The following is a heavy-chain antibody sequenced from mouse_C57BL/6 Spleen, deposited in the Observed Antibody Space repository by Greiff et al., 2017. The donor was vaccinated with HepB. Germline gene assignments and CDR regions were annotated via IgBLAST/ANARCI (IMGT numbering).Heavy chain of an antibody. V-gene: IGHV1-4*01. D-gene: IGHD1-1*01. CDR1: GYTFTSYT. Sequence: QVHVKQSGAELARPGASVKMSCKASGYTFTSYTMHWVKQRPGQGLEWIGYINPSSGYTKYNQKFKDKATLTADKSSSTAYMQLSSLTSEDSAVYYCARSYYYGEKAWFAYWGQGTLVTVSA. CDR2: INPSSGYT. CDR3: ARSYYYGEKAWFAY. J-gene: IGHJ3*01.